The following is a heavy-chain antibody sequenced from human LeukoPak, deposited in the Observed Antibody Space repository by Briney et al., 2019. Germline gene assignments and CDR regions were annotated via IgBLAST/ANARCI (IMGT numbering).Heavy chain of an antibody. CDR2: INHSGYT. Sequence: SETLSLTCAVSGVPFSNYYRSWVRQSPRQGLEWIGEINHSGYTNYNPSLKSRVTMSIDTSKNQFSLILTSVTAADAGVYYCTRAVAGHPDWGQGTLVTVSS. J-gene: IGHJ4*02. CDR1: GVPFSNYY. V-gene: IGHV4-34*01. D-gene: IGHD6-19*01. CDR3: TRAVAGHPD.